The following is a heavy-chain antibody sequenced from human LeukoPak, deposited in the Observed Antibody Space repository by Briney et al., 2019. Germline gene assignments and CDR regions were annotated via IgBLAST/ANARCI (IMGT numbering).Heavy chain of an antibody. CDR2: ISAYNGNT. Sequence: RASVKVSCKASGYTFTSYGISWVRQAPGQGLEWMGWISAYNGNTNYAQKLQGRVTMTTDTSTSTAYMELRSLRSDDTAVYYCAREGRYCSGGSCYVLGLADYWGQGTLVTVSS. D-gene: IGHD2-15*01. CDR3: AREGRYCSGGSCYVLGLADY. J-gene: IGHJ4*02. V-gene: IGHV1-18*01. CDR1: GYTFTSYG.